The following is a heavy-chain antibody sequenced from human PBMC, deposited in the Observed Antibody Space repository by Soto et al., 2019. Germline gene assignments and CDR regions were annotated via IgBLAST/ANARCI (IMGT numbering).Heavy chain of an antibody. CDR1: GYTFSDYY. J-gene: IGHJ4*02. D-gene: IGHD1-1*01. CDR3: AREPATAKPEGVDF. Sequence: ASVKVSCKASGYTFSDYYIHWVRQAPGQGLEWMGWINPNSGGTKYAPKFQGGVTMTRDTSITTAYMALSRLRSGDTAVYYFAREPATAKPEGVDFWGQGTLVTVSS. CDR2: INPNSGGT. V-gene: IGHV1-2*02.